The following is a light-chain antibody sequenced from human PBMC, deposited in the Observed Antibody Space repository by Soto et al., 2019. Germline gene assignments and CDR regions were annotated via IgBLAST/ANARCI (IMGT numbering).Light chain of an antibody. CDR2: DAS. J-gene: IGKJ4*01. CDR3: QQFSSYPLT. V-gene: IGKV3-20*01. Sequence: EIVLTQSPCTLSLSPGEGATLSCRASQSVSSTYLAWYQQKAGQAPRLLIYDASSRATGIPDRFSGGGSGTDFTLTISRLEPEDFAVYYCQQFSSYPLTFGGGTKVDIK. CDR1: QSVSSTY.